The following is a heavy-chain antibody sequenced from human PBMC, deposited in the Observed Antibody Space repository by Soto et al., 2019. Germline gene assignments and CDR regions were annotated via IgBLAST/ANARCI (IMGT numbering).Heavy chain of an antibody. CDR1: GCTFSSYG. V-gene: IGHV3-30*18. CDR3: AKGGELGIWDY. J-gene: IGHJ4*02. Sequence: QVQLVESGGGVVQPGRSLRLSCAASGCTFSSYGMHWVRQAPGKGLEWVAVISYDGSNKYYADSVKGRFTISRDNSKNTLYLQMNSLRAEDTAVYYCAKGGELGIWDYWGQGTLVTVSS. D-gene: IGHD1-26*01. CDR2: ISYDGSNK.